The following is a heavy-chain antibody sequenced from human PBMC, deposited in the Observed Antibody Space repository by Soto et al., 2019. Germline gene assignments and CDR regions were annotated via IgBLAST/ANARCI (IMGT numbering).Heavy chain of an antibody. J-gene: IGHJ3*01. CDR1: GFTFDSNG. D-gene: IGHD5-12*01. CDR2: ISGSGVST. Sequence: EVELLESGGGLVQPGGSLQLSCVGSGFTFDSNGMSWVRLVPGKGLEWVSFISGSGVSTSYAVSVKGRVIVSRDNSKKMVFLQMHSLRVEDTATYYCAKIYISSSEDAFDVWGQGTTVTVSS. CDR3: AKIYISSSEDAFDV. V-gene: IGHV3-23*01.